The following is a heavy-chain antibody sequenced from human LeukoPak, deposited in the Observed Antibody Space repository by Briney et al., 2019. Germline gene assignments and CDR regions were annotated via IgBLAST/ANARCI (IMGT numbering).Heavy chain of an antibody. D-gene: IGHD6-19*01. Sequence: SETLSLTCTVSGGSISSYYWSWIRQPARKGLEWIGRVYTSGSTSYNPSLKSRVTMSVDTSKNQFSLKLSSVTAADTAVYYCARERGYSSGWYPDYYFDYWGQGTLVTVSS. CDR2: VYTSGST. CDR1: GGSISSYY. V-gene: IGHV4-4*07. J-gene: IGHJ4*02. CDR3: ARERGYSSGWYPDYYFDY.